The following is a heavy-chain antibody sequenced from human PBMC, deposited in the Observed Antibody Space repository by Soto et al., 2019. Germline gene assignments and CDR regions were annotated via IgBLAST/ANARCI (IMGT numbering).Heavy chain of an antibody. CDR3: ERNLVWYLDF. V-gene: IGHV3-33*01. CDR2: IWYDGSNK. J-gene: IGHJ2*01. CDR1: GFTFSSYG. Sequence: GGSLRLSCAASGFTFSSYGMHWVRQAPGEGLEWLAIIWYDGSNKYYADSVKGRFTISRDNTQNTVYLQMNSLTAEDTAVYYCERNLVWYLDFWGRGTLVTVSS.